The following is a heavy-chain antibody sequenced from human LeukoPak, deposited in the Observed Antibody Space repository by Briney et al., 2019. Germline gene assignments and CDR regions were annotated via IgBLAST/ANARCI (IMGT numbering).Heavy chain of an antibody. D-gene: IGHD1-26*01. CDR3: ARDWEGLGEYWYFDL. CDR1: VYTFTGYY. J-gene: IGHJ2*01. V-gene: IGHV1-2*02. CDR2: INPNSGGT. Sequence: ASVKVSCKASVYTFTGYYMHWVRQAPGQGPEWMGWINPNSGGTNYAQKFQGRVTMTRDTSISTAYMELSRLRSDDTAVYYCARDWEGLGEYWYFDLWGRGTLVTVSS.